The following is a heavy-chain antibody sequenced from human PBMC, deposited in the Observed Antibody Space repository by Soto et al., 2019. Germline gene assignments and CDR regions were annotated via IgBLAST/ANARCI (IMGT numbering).Heavy chain of an antibody. CDR3: ATKDCSGGSCYSHYYYYGMDV. CDR1: GYTLTELS. Sequence: QVQLVQSGAEVKKPGASVKVSCKVSGYTLTELSMHWVRQAPGKGLEWMGGFDPEDGETIYAQKFQGRVTMTEDTSTDTAYMELSSLRSEDTAVYHCATKDCSGGSCYSHYYYYGMDVWGQGTTVTVSS. D-gene: IGHD2-15*01. J-gene: IGHJ6*02. V-gene: IGHV1-24*01. CDR2: FDPEDGET.